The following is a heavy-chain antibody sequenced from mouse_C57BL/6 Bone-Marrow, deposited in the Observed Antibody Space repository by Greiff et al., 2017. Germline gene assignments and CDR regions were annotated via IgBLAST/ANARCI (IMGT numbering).Heavy chain of an antibody. CDR3: TILYLVAY. J-gene: IGHJ3*01. Sequence: VQLQQSGAELVRPGASVKLSCTASGFNIKDDYMHWVKQRPEQGLEWIGWIDPENGDTAYASKFQGKATITADTSSNTAYLQHSSLTSEDTAVYYCTILYLVAYWGQGTLVTVSA. CDR2: IDPENGDT. D-gene: IGHD1-1*01. CDR1: GFNIKDDY. V-gene: IGHV14-4*01.